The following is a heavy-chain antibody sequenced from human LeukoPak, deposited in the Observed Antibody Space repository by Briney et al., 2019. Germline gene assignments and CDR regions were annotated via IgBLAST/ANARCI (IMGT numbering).Heavy chain of an antibody. CDR2: IKQDGSEK. CDR1: GFTFSSYS. CDR3: ARDFYYYESSGYPLDY. J-gene: IGHJ4*02. D-gene: IGHD3-22*01. V-gene: IGHV3-7*01. Sequence: GGSLRLSCAASGFTFSSYSMSWVRQAPGKGLEWVANIKQDGSEKYYVDSVKGRFTISRDNAKNSLYLQMTTLRAEDTAVYYCARDFYYYESSGYPLDYWGQGTLVTVSS.